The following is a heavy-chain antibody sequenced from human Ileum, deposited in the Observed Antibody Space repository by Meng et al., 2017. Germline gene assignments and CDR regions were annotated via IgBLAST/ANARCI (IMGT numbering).Heavy chain of an antibody. V-gene: IGHV1-2*06. J-gene: IGHJ4*02. CDR3: VRSNIFGWNPRDH. D-gene: IGHD3-3*02. CDR1: GYTFTCYY. CDR2: INPKSGAT. Sequence: QVQLVQSGAEGKKPGASLKVSCKASGYTFTCYYMHWVRQAPGQGLEWMGRINPKSGATAYAQKFQDRVTVTSDTSISTAYLDLISLTSDDTALYYCVRSNIFGWNPRDHWGQGTLVTVSS.